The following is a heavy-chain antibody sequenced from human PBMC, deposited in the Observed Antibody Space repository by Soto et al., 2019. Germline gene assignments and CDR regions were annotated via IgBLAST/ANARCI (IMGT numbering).Heavy chain of an antibody. V-gene: IGHV4-61*01. D-gene: IGHD3-22*01. J-gene: IGHJ6*02. CDR1: GGSVSGGNYY. CDR2: IYYSGST. CDR3: ARDTKEYYYDSSGYYLGYYYYGMDV. Sequence: QVQLQESGPGLVKPSETLSLTCTVSGGSVSGGNYYWSWIRQPPGKGLEWIGYIYYSGSTNYNPSLMSRVTLPVDTSKNQFSLNLSSVTAADTAVYYCARDTKEYYYDSSGYYLGYYYYGMDVWGQGTTVTVSS.